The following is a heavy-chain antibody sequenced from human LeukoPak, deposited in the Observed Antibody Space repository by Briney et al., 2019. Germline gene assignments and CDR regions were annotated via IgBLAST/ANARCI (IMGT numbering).Heavy chain of an antibody. V-gene: IGHV3-23*01. D-gene: IGHD6-19*01. Sequence: GGSLRLSCAASGFTFSSYAMSWVRQAPGKGLGWVSAISGSGGSTYYADSVKGRFTISRDNSKNTLYLQMNSLRAEDTAVYYCAKTIAVAGSNTYYFDYWGQGTLVTVSS. CDR3: AKTIAVAGSNTYYFDY. CDR1: GFTFSSYA. J-gene: IGHJ4*02. CDR2: ISGSGGST.